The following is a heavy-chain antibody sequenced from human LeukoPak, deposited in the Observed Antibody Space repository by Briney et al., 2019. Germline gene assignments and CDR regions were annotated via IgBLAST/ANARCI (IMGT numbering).Heavy chain of an antibody. Sequence: SQTLSLTCTVSGGSISNGDFYWSWIRQHPGKGLEWIGHIYYSGSTFYNPSLRSRLTTSVDTSKNQFSLHLSSVTAADTAVYYCARSSKTPDSSTWFFDYWGQGILVTVSS. V-gene: IGHV4-31*03. J-gene: IGHJ4*02. CDR3: ARSSKTPDSSTWFFDY. D-gene: IGHD6-6*01. CDR1: GGSISNGDFY. CDR2: IYYSGST.